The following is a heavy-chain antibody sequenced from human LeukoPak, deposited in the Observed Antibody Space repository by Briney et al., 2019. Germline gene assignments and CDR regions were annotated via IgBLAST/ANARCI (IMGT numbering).Heavy chain of an antibody. CDR3: ARDTLRYFDWSPQFDP. V-gene: IGHV1-2*02. CDR1: GYTFTGYY. J-gene: IGHJ5*02. D-gene: IGHD3-9*01. CDR2: INPNSGGT. Sequence: ASVKVSCKASGYTFTGYYMHWVRQAPGQGLEWMGWINPNSGGTNYAQKFQGRVTMTRDTSISTAYMELSRLRSDDTAVYYCARDTLRYFDWSPQFDPWGQGTLVTVSS.